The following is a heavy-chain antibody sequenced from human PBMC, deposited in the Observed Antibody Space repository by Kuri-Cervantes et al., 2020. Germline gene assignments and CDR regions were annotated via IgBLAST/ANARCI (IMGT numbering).Heavy chain of an antibody. Sequence: GSLRLSCTVSGGSITSTSYYWGWIRQPPGKELGWIGSIYYSGSTNYNPSLKSRVTISVDTSKNQFSLKLSSVTAADTAVYYCARIFDSWGQGTLVTVSS. CDR1: GGSITSTSYY. V-gene: IGHV4-39*07. CDR3: ARIFDS. J-gene: IGHJ4*02. CDR2: IYYSGST.